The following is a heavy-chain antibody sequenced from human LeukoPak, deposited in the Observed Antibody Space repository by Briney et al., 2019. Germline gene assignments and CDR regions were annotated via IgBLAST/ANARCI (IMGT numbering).Heavy chain of an antibody. Sequence: PSETLSLTCTVSSGSISSYYWSWIRQPPGKGLEWLGYIYYSGSTNYNPSLKSRVTISVDTSKNQFSLKLSSVTAADTAVYYCARYYYDSSGYYSFGYWGQGTLVTVSS. CDR2: IYYSGST. J-gene: IGHJ4*02. D-gene: IGHD3-22*01. V-gene: IGHV4-59*01. CDR1: SGSISSYY. CDR3: ARYYYDSSGYYSFGY.